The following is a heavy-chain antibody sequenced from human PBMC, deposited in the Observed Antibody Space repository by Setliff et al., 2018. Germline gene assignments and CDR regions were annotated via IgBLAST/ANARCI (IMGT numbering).Heavy chain of an antibody. V-gene: IGHV3-20*04. CDR2: INWNGGST. CDR3: AREGDYDYVWGSYRYWYFDL. J-gene: IGHJ2*01. D-gene: IGHD3-16*02. Sequence: PGGSLRLSCAASGFTFDDYGMSWVRQAPGKGLEWVSGINWNGGSTGYADSVKGRFTISRDNAKNSLYLQMNSLRAEDTAVYYCAREGDYDYVWGSYRYWYFDLWGRGTLVTVSS. CDR1: GFTFDDYG.